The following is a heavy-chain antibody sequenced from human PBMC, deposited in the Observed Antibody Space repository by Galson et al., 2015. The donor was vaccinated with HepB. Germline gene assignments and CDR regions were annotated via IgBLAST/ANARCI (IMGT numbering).Heavy chain of an antibody. J-gene: IGHJ5*02. CDR2: IYYSGST. D-gene: IGHD3-3*01. CDR3: ARGEGSTIFGVVNWFDP. Sequence: LSLTCTVSGGSISSGGYYWSWIRQHPGKGLEWIGYIYYSGSTYYNPSLKSRVTISVDTSKNQFSLKLSSVTAADTAVYYCARGEGSTIFGVVNWFDPWGQGTLVTVSS. V-gene: IGHV4-31*03. CDR1: GGSISSGGYY.